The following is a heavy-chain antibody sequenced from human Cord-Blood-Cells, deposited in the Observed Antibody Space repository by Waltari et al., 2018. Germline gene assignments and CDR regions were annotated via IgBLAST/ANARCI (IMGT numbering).Heavy chain of an antibody. CDR2: IYHSGST. CDR1: GYSISSGYY. D-gene: IGHD6-6*01. Sequence: QVQLQESGPGLVKPSETLSLTCTVSGYSISSGYYWGWIRQPPGKGLEWIGSIYHSGSTYANPSIKSRVTISVDTSKNQFSLKLSSVTAADTAVYYCARDDSSSYAFDIWGQGTMVTVSS. V-gene: IGHV4-38-2*02. CDR3: ARDDSSSYAFDI. J-gene: IGHJ3*02.